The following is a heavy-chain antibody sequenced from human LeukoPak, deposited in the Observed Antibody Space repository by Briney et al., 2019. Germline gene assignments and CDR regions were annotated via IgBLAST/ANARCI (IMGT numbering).Heavy chain of an antibody. J-gene: IGHJ4*02. CDR3: ASSITMIVVAPDYFDY. CDR2: IYHSGST. Sequence: SETLSLTCTVSGYSISSGYYWGWIRQPPGKGLEWIGRIYHSGSTYYTPSLKSRVTISVDTSKNQFSLKLSSVTAADTAVYYCASSITMIVVAPDYFDYWGQGTLVTVSS. V-gene: IGHV4-38-2*02. CDR1: GYSISSGYY. D-gene: IGHD3-22*01.